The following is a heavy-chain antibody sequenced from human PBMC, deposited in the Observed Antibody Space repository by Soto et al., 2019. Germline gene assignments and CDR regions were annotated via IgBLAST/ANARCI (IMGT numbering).Heavy chain of an antibody. CDR3: AKDRLGGSIIYYFDY. CDR2: ISYDGSNK. Sequence: GGSLRLSCAASGFTFSSYGMHWVRQAPGKGLEWVAVISYDGSNKYYADSVKGRFTISRDNSKNTLYLQMNSLRAEDTAVYYCAKDRLGGSIIYYFDYWGQGTLVTVSS. D-gene: IGHD1-26*01. CDR1: GFTFSSYG. J-gene: IGHJ4*02. V-gene: IGHV3-30*18.